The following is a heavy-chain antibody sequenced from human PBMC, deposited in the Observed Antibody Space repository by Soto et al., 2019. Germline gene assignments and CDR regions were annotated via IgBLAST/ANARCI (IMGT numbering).Heavy chain of an antibody. CDR1: GFTFSSYA. CDR2: ISGSGRST. Sequence: GGSLRLSCAASGFTFSSYALSWVRQAPGKGLEWVSAISGSGRSTYYADSVRGRFTISRDNSKDTLYLQMNSLRAEDTAVYYCAKDSGYSYGYDYFDYWGQGTPVTVSS. D-gene: IGHD5-18*01. J-gene: IGHJ4*02. V-gene: IGHV3-23*01. CDR3: AKDSGYSYGYDYFDY.